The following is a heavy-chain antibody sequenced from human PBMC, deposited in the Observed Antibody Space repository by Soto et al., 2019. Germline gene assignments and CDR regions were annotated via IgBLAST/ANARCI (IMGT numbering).Heavy chain of an antibody. D-gene: IGHD2-2*01. J-gene: IGHJ1*01. Sequence: GGSLRLSCAASGFTVSSNYMSWVRQAPGKGLEWVSGFSSSDASTYYADSVKGRFFISRDNSDNTLHLQMNSLRDDDTAIYYCAKRRLNTITSLSDFWGQGVQVTVSS. V-gene: IGHV3-23*01. CDR3: AKRRLNTITSLSDF. CDR2: FSSSDAST. CDR1: GFTVSSNY.